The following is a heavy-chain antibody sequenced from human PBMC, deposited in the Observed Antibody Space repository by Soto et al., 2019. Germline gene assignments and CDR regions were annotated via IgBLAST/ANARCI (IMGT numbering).Heavy chain of an antibody. V-gene: IGHV4-59*08. Sequence: SETLSLTCTVSGGSISSYYWSWIRQPPGKGLEWIGYIYYSGSTNYNPSLKSRVTISVDTSKNQFSLKLSSVTAADTAVYYWARLVVSRITIFGVVIDGAPVDPDTDNWFDPWGQGTLVTVSS. CDR1: GGSISSYY. CDR2: IYYSGST. D-gene: IGHD3-3*01. J-gene: IGHJ5*02. CDR3: ARLVVSRITIFGVVIDGAPVDPDTDNWFDP.